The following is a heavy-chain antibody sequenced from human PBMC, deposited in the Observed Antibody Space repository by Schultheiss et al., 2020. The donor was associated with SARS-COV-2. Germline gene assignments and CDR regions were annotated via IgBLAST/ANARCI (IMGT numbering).Heavy chain of an antibody. V-gene: IGHV4-59*12. J-gene: IGHJ4*02. CDR2: IYYSGST. CDR1: GGSISSYY. Sequence: SETLSLTCTISGGSISSYYWSWIRQPPGKGLEWIGYIYYSGSTYYNPSLKSRVTISVDKSKNQFSLKLSSVTAADTAVYYCARESVGGNFDYWGQGTLVTVSS. D-gene: IGHD3-10*01. CDR3: ARESVGGNFDY.